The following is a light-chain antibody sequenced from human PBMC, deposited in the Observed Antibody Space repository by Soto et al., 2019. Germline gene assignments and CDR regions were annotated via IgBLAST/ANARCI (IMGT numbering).Light chain of an antibody. CDR2: GAS. V-gene: IGKV3-20*01. CDR1: QSVSSSY. CDR3: QQYGSSRFT. Sequence: ELALTQSPGTLSLSPGERATLSCRASQSVSSSYLAWYQQKPGQAPRLLIYGASSRATGIPDRFSGSGSGTDFTLTISRLEPEDFAVYYCQQYGSSRFTFGPGTKVDIK. J-gene: IGKJ3*01.